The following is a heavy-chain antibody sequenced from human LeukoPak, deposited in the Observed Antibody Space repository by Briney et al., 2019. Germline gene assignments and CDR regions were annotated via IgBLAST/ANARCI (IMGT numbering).Heavy chain of an antibody. V-gene: IGHV3-23*01. CDR2: ISGSGGST. J-gene: IGHJ4*02. CDR3: AKDDSAVGDFTLGY. CDR1: GFTFSSYA. D-gene: IGHD3-16*01. Sequence: GGSLRLSCAASGFTFSSYAMSWVRQAPGKGLEWVSAISGSGGSTYYADSVKGRFTISRDNSKNTLYLQMNSLRAEDTAVYYCAKDDSAVGDFTLGYWGQGTLVIVSS.